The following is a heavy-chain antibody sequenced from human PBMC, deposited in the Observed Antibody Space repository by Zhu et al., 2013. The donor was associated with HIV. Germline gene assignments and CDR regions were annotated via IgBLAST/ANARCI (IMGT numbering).Heavy chain of an antibody. CDR2: ISAYNGNT. CDR3: ARDIRDYGDYLAGYYYGMDV. V-gene: IGHV1-18*04. D-gene: IGHD4-17*01. CDR1: GYTFTSYG. Sequence: QVQLVQSGAEVKKPGASVKVSCKASGYTFTSYGISWVRQAPGQGLEWMGWISAYNGNTNYAQKLQGRVTMTTDTSTSTAYMELRSLRSDDTAVYYCARDIRDYGDYLAGYYYGMDVWGQGTTVTVSS. J-gene: IGHJ6*02.